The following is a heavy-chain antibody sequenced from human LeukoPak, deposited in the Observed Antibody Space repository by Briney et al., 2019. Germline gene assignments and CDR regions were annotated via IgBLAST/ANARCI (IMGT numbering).Heavy chain of an antibody. Sequence: GASVKVSCKASGYTFTSYDINWVRQATGQGLEWMGIINPSGGSTSYAQKFQGRVTLTRDTSTSTVYMELSSLRSEDTAVYYCARGPSLANIDYWGQGTLVTVSS. V-gene: IGHV1-46*01. D-gene: IGHD3-16*02. CDR3: ARGPSLANIDY. CDR2: INPSGGST. CDR1: GYTFTSYD. J-gene: IGHJ4*02.